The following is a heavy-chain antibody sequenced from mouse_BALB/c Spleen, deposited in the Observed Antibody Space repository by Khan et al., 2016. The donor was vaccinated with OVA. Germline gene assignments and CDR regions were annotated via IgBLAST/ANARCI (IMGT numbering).Heavy chain of an antibody. CDR2: IYPGSGST. D-gene: IGHD1-1*01. CDR3: ARSYYGSSYFDY. CDR1: GYTFTDYV. V-gene: IGHV1-81*01. J-gene: IGHJ2*01. Sequence: QVQLQQSGPELVKPGASVKMSCKASGYTFTDYVISWVKQRTGQGLEWIGEIYPGSGSTYYNEKFKGKVTLTADKSSNTAYMQLSSLTSEDSAVYFCARSYYGSSYFDYWGQGTTLTVSS.